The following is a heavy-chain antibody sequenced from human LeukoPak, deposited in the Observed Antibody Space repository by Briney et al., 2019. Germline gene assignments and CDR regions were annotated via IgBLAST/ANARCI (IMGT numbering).Heavy chain of an antibody. J-gene: IGHJ5*02. CDR2: INAGNGNT. Sequence: ASVKVSCKASGYTFTSYAMHWVRQAPGQRLEWMGWINAGNGNTKYSQKFQGRVTITRDTSASTAYMELSSLRSEDTAVYYCARSYYYGSGSFSTNWFDPWGQGTLVTVSS. D-gene: IGHD3-10*01. CDR3: ARSYYYGSGSFSTNWFDP. CDR1: GYTFTSYA. V-gene: IGHV1-3*01.